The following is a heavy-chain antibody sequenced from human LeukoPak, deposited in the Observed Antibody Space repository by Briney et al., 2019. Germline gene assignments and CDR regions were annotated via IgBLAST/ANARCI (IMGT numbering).Heavy chain of an antibody. CDR1: GFTFSNYG. CDR2: ITGSGGNT. D-gene: IGHD3-22*01. V-gene: IGHV3-23*01. Sequence: GGSLRLSCAASGFTFSNYGMNWVRQAPGKGLEWVSGITGSGGNTYYADSVKGRFTISRDNSKNTTYLQMNSLRAEDTAVYSCARSVYYYDSSGQDAFDIWGQGTMVTVSS. CDR3: ARSVYYYDSSGQDAFDI. J-gene: IGHJ3*02.